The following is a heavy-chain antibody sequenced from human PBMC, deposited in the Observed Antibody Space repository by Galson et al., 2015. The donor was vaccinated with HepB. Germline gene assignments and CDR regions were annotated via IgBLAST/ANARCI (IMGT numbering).Heavy chain of an antibody. CDR2: IIPIFGRT. D-gene: IGHD1-1*01. CDR3: ARGRGGNDLPLDH. Sequence: SVKVSCKASGGTFSTYVVTWVRQAPGQGLEWMGGIIPIFGRTNYAQKFQGRVTISADASTNTAYMELTSLRSDDTAVYYCARGRGGNDLPLDHWGPGTLVTVSS. J-gene: IGHJ4*02. V-gene: IGHV1-69*13. CDR1: GGTFSTYV.